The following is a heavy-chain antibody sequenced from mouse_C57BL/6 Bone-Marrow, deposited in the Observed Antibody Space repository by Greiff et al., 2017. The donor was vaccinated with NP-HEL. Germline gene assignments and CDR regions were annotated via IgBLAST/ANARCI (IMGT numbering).Heavy chain of an antibody. V-gene: IGHV1-52*01. D-gene: IGHD1-1*01. CDR1: GYTFTSYW. CDR3: ERSYYYGYYLDY. Sequence: VQLQQPGAELVRPGSSVKLSCKASGYTFTSYWMHWVKQRPIQGLEWIGNIDPSDSETHYNQKFKDKATLTVDKSSSTAYMQLSSLTSEDSAVYYCERSYYYGYYLDYWGQGTTLTVSS. J-gene: IGHJ2*01. CDR2: IDPSDSET.